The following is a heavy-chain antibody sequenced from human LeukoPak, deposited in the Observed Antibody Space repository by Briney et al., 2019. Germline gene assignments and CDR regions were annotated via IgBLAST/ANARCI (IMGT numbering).Heavy chain of an antibody. CDR2: MNPNSGNT. D-gene: IGHD2-2*01. Sequence: ASVKVSCKASGYTFTSYDINWVRQATGQGLEWMGWMNPNSGNTGYALKFQGRVTMTRNTSISTAYMELSSLRSEDTAVYYCARPPAGVRYCSGTSCYLYYYYYMDVWGKGTTVTVSS. CDR3: ARPPAGVRYCSGTSCYLYYYYYMDV. J-gene: IGHJ6*03. CDR1: GYTFTSYD. V-gene: IGHV1-8*01.